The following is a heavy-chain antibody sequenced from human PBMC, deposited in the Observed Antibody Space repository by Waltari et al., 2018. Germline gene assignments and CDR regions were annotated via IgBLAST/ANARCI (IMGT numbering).Heavy chain of an antibody. CDR2: INPNSGGT. CDR3: ARETPYSSSWYGHNWFDP. Sequence: QVQLVQSGAEVKKPWASVKVSCKASGYTFTGYYMHWVRQAPGQGLEWMGRINPNSGGTNYAQKFQGRVTMTRDTSISTAYMELSRLRSDDTAVYYCARETPYSSSWYGHNWFDPWGQGTLVTVSS. J-gene: IGHJ5*02. D-gene: IGHD6-13*01. CDR1: GYTFTGYY. V-gene: IGHV1-2*06.